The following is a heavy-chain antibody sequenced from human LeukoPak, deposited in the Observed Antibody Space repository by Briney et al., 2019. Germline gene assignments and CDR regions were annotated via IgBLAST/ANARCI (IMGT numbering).Heavy chain of an antibody. CDR3: ARDLERYSYGFSPIDY. Sequence: ASVKVSCKASGGTFSSYAISWVRQAPGQGLEWMGWISAYNGNTNYAQKLQGRVTMTTDTSTSTAYMELRSLRSDDTAVYYCARDLERYSYGFSPIDYWGQGTLVTVSS. D-gene: IGHD5-18*01. J-gene: IGHJ4*02. V-gene: IGHV1-18*01. CDR2: ISAYNGNT. CDR1: GGTFSSYA.